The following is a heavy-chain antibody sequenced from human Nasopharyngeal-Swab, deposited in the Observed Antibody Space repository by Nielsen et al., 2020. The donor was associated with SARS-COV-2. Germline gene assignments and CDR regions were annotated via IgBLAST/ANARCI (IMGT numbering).Heavy chain of an antibody. CDR1: GFPLASYA. CDR3: VRGQKAFDV. Sequence: GGSLRLSCKPFGFPLASYAVTWVRQAPGRGLEWLGFIATNTYGGTAKYAASVRGRFTISRDDSRNFAYLQMDGLTFDDTALYHCVRGQKAFDVWGQGAMVTVSS. CDR2: IATNTYGGTA. V-gene: IGHV3-49*02. J-gene: IGHJ3*01.